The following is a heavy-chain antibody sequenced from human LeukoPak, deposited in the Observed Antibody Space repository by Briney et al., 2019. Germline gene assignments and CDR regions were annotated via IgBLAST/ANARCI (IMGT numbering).Heavy chain of an antibody. CDR2: TYFRLKWYN. CDR3: AGGAAAGVY. D-gene: IGHD6-13*01. Sequence: SQTLSLTCAISGDSISSNSTAWNWIRQSPSRALEWLGRTYFRLKWYNDYAASMKSRISINPDTSKNQFSLQLNSVTPEDTAVYYCAGGAAAGVYWGQGTLVTVSS. V-gene: IGHV6-1*01. J-gene: IGHJ4*02. CDR1: GDSISSNSTA.